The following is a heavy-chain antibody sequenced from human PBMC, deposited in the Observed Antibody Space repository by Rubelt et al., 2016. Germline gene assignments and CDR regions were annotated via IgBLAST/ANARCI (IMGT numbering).Heavy chain of an antibody. Sequence: QVQLQQWGSGLLKPSETLSLTCAVYGGSFSGYYLSWIRQPPGKGLEWIGEINHSGSTNYNPSLKSRVTISVDASNNQFSLKVTSVTAADTAVYFCARPSSTGYQNWNFDLWGRGTLVTVSS. D-gene: IGHD3-9*01. V-gene: IGHV4-34*01. CDR3: ARPSSTGYQNWNFDL. CDR2: INHSGST. J-gene: IGHJ2*01. CDR1: GGSFSGYY.